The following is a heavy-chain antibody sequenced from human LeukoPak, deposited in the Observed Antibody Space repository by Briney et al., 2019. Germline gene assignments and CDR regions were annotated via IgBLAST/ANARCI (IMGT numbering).Heavy chain of an antibody. D-gene: IGHD3-22*01. Sequence: SETLSLTCTVSGGSISSSSYYWGWIRQPPGKGLEWIGSIYYSGSTYYNPSLKSRVTISVDTSKNQFSLKLSSVTAADTAVYYCARRAHYYDSSGYSKYYFDYWDQGTLVTVSS. CDR3: ARRAHYYDSSGYSKYYFDY. V-gene: IGHV4-39*01. J-gene: IGHJ4*02. CDR1: GGSISSSSYY. CDR2: IYYSGST.